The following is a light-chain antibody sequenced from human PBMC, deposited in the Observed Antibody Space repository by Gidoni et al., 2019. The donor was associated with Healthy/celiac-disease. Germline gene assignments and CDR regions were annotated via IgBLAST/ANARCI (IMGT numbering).Light chain of an antibody. Sequence: QSVLTQPPSASGTPGQRVTISCSGSSSNTGSNYVYWYQQPPGTAPKLLIYRNNQRPSGVPARFSGSKSGTSASLAISGLRSEDEADYYCAAWDDSLSGLVFGGGTKLTVL. CDR2: RNN. CDR3: AAWDDSLSGLV. J-gene: IGLJ2*01. V-gene: IGLV1-47*01. CDR1: SSNTGSNY.